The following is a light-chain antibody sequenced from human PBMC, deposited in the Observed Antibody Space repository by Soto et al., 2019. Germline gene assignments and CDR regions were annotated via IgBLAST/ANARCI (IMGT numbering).Light chain of an antibody. CDR2: GAS. CDR1: RTIATY. J-gene: IGKJ1*01. CDR3: QRSYTTPRT. V-gene: IGKV1-39*01. Sequence: QMTQSPSSLSASVGARVTITCGAIRTIATYLNGYHQKPGKAPSLLIYGASTLQSGVPSRFSGSGSATDFTLTITSLQPEDFATYYCQRSYTTPRTFGQGTKVEIK.